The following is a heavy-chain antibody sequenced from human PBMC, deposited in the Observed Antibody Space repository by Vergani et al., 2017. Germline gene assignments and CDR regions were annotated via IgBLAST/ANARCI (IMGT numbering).Heavy chain of an antibody. CDR1: GGTFSSYA. CDR3: ARFYYYESSGYAKDYYDGMDD. D-gene: IGHD3-22*01. CDR2: IIPIFGIA. V-gene: IGHV1-69*17. Sequence: QVQLVQSGAEVKKPGSSLKVSCKASGGTFSSYAISWVRQAPGQGLEWMVGIIPIFGIANYAQKFQGRVTITADKSTSTAYMERSSLRSEVTAVDYCARFYYYESSGYAKDYYDGMDDWRQGTTVTV. J-gene: IGHJ6*01.